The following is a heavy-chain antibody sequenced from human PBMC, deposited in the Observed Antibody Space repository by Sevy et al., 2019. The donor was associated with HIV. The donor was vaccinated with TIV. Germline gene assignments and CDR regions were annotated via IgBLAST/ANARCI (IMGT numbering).Heavy chain of an antibody. J-gene: IGHJ5*02. CDR3: ATSGGET. V-gene: IGHV3-30-3*01. Sequence: GGSLRLSCAASGFTFSSYAMHWVRQAPGKGLEWVAVISYDGSNKYYADSVKGRFTISRDNSKNTLYLQMNSLRAEDTAVYYCATSGGETWGQGTLVTVSS. CDR2: ISYDGSNK. CDR1: GFTFSSYA. D-gene: IGHD3-16*01.